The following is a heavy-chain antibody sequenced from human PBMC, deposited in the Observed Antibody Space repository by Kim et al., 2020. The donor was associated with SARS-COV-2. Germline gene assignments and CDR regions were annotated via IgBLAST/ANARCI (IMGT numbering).Heavy chain of an antibody. CDR1: GYTFTSYG. D-gene: IGHD3-16*01. J-gene: IGHJ4*02. CDR3: ASSLGDGATRGYFDY. V-gene: IGHV1-18*04. CDR2: ISAYKGNT. Sequence: ASVKVSCKASGYTFTSYGFSWVRQAPGQGLEWMGWISAYKGNTDYAQKFQGRVTMTTDTSTSTVYMELRSLRSDDTAVYYCASSLGDGATRGYFDYWGQGTLVTVSS.